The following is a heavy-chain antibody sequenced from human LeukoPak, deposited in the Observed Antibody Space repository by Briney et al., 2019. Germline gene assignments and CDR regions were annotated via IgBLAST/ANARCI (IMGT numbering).Heavy chain of an antibody. J-gene: IGHJ3*02. V-gene: IGHV1-18*01. CDR1: GYTFTSYG. D-gene: IGHD3-22*01. CDR2: ISAYSGNT. CDR3: ARDSSGYKNDAFDI. Sequence: ASVKVSCKASGYTFTSYGISWVRQAPGQGLEWMGWISAYSGNTNYAQKLQGRVTMTTDTSTSTAYMELRSLRSDDTAVYYCARDSSGYKNDAFDIWGQGTMVTVSS.